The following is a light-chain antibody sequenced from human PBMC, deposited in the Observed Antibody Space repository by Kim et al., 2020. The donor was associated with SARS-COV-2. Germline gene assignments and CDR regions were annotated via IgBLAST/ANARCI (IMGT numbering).Light chain of an antibody. CDR1: SSNIGAGYD. Sequence: QSVLTQPPSVSGAPGQRVTISCTGSSSNIGAGYDVHWYQQLPGTAPKLLIYGNSNRPSGVPDRLSGSKSGTSASLAITGLQAEDEADYYCQSYDSSLEVVFGGGTQLTVL. CDR2: GNS. V-gene: IGLV1-40*01. J-gene: IGLJ2*01. CDR3: QSYDSSLEVV.